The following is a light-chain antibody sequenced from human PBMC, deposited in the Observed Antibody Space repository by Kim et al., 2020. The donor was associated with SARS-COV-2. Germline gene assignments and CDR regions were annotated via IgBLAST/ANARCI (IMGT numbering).Light chain of an antibody. Sequence: EIVLTQSPGTLSLSPGERATLSCRASQRVSSSHLAWYQQKPGQAPRLLIYGASNRATGIPDRFSGSGSGTDFTLTISRLEPEDFAVYYCQQFGSSPPYTFGQGTKLEI. J-gene: IGKJ2*01. CDR3: QQFGSSPPYT. CDR1: QRVSSSH. V-gene: IGKV3-20*01. CDR2: GAS.